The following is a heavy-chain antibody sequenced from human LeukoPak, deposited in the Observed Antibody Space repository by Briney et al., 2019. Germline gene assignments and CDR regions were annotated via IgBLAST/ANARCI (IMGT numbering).Heavy chain of an antibody. D-gene: IGHD1-14*01. V-gene: IGHV4-31*03. CDR1: GGSISSGGYY. Sequence: SQTLSLTCTVSGGSISSGGYYWSWIRQHPGKGLEWIGYIYYSGSTYYNPSLKSRVTISVDTSRNPFSLKLSSVTAADTAVYYCARERTSHEMSFDYWGQGTLVTVSS. CDR3: ARERTSHEMSFDY. J-gene: IGHJ4*02. CDR2: IYYSGST.